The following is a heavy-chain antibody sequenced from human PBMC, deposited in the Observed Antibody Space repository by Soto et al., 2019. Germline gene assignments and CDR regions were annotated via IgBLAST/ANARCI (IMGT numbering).Heavy chain of an antibody. J-gene: IGHJ4*02. V-gene: IGHV3-30-3*01. CDR3: ARGRYPGLFVY. CDR1: GFTFSSYA. CDR2: ISYDGSNK. Sequence: QVQLVESGGGVVQPGRSLRLSCAASGFTFSSYAMHWVRQAPGKGLEWVAVISYDGSNKYYADSVKGRFTISRDNSKNTLYLQMNSLRAEDTAVYYCARGRYPGLFVYWGQGTLVTVSS. D-gene: IGHD3-9*01.